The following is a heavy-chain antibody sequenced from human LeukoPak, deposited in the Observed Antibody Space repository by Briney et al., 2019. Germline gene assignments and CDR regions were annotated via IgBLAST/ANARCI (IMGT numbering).Heavy chain of an antibody. Sequence: GGSLRLSCAASGFTFSSYAMHWVRQAPGKGLEWVAVISHDGSNKYYADSVKGRFTISRDNSKNTLYLQMSSLRAEDTAIYYCTRKRERYYDSLVDYWGQGTLVTVSS. V-gene: IGHV3-30-3*01. CDR3: TRKRERYYDSLVDY. J-gene: IGHJ4*02. CDR1: GFTFSSYA. CDR2: ISHDGSNK. D-gene: IGHD3-22*01.